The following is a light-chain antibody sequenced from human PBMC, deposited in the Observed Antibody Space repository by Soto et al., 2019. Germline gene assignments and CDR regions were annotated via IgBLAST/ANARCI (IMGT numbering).Light chain of an antibody. V-gene: IGKV4-1*01. CDR3: QQYYSTPWT. CDR1: QSVLY. Sequence: DSEMSQSQDGLAVSLGERADLNCKCSQSVLYLAWYQQKPGQPPKPLIYWASTRESGVPDRFSGSGSGTDFTLTISSLQAEDVAVYNCQQYYSTPWTFGQGTKVDIK. J-gene: IGKJ1*01. CDR2: WAS.